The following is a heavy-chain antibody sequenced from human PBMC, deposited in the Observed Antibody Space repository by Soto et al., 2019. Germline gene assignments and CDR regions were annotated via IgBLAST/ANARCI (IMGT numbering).Heavy chain of an antibody. CDR1: GDSISNAAYY. D-gene: IGHD3-10*01. V-gene: IGHV4-39*01. J-gene: IGHJ5*01. Sequence: WETLSLTCTVSGDSISNAAYYWGWIRQPPGKGLEWIGSIHNSGSTYFNPSLKSRVTISVDTSKNQFSLKLSSVTAADTAAYFCTIRGRWYHYGTPSYYNLWFDSWGQGTLVTVSS. CDR2: IHNSGST. CDR3: TIRGRWYHYGTPSYYNLWFDS.